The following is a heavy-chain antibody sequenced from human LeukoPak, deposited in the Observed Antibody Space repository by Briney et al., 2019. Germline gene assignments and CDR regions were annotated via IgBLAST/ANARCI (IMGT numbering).Heavy chain of an antibody. Sequence: PSETLSLTCTVSGSSISSYYWSWIRQPPGKGLEWIGYIYYSGSTNYNPSLKSRVAISVDTSKNQFSLKLRSVTAADTAVYYCARSVVRGYDVLADYMDVWGKGTTVTISS. CDR2: IYYSGST. CDR1: GSSISSYY. J-gene: IGHJ6*03. CDR3: ARSVVRGYDVLADYMDV. V-gene: IGHV4-59*01. D-gene: IGHD3-9*01.